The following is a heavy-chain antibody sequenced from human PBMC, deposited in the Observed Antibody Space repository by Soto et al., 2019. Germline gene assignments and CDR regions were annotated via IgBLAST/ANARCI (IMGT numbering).Heavy chain of an antibody. CDR1: GDSIISSDFY. Sequence: SETLSLTCTVSGDSIISSDFYWGWVRQPPGKGLEWIGSIFYLGSSYYNPSLKSRVTMSVDTSKNQFSLRLRSVTAADTALYFCARNSLALRKNNWFDPWGQGIMVPVYS. CDR2: IFYLGSS. D-gene: IGHD3-3*02. CDR3: ARNSLALRKNNWFDP. J-gene: IGHJ5*02. V-gene: IGHV4-39*01.